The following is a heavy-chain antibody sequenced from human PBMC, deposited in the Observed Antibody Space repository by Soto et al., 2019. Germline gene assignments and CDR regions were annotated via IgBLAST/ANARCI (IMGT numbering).Heavy chain of an antibody. CDR1: GYTFTSYG. J-gene: IGHJ4*02. CDR2: ISAYNGNP. D-gene: IGHD2-21*02. CDR3: ARDLRPLGYTVVTPGDY. Sequence: QVQLVQSGAEVKKPGASVKVSCKASGYTFTSYGISWVRQAPGQGLEWMGWISAYNGNPNYAQKLQGRVTMTTDTSTSTAYMELRSLRSDDTAVYYCARDLRPLGYTVVTPGDYWRQGTLVTVSS. V-gene: IGHV1-18*04.